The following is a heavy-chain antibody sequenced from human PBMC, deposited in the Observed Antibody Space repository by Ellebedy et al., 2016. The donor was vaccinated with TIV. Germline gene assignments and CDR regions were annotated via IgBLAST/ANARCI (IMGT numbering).Heavy chain of an antibody. V-gene: IGHV3-30*03. J-gene: IGHJ3*01. CDR3: ATDYIGNSGAYDT. CDR2: ISHDGKDT. D-gene: IGHD4-23*01. Sequence: GESLKISCAVSGFTFSRYGFHWVCQAPGEGLAWVAAISHDGKDTFYAASVKGRFTISRDNSMKTVNVEMNSLRPEDTAVYFCATDYIGNSGAYDTWGQGTLVIVSS. CDR1: GFTFSRYG.